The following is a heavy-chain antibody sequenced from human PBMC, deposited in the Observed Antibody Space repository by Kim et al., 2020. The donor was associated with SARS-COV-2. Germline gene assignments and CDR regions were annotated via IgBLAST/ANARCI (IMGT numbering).Heavy chain of an antibody. CDR2: INHSGST. J-gene: IGHJ5*02. D-gene: IGHD6-13*01. Sequence: SETLSLTCAVYGGSFSGYYWSWIRQPPGKGLEWIGEINHSGSTNYNPSLKSRVTISVDTSKNQFSLKLSSVTAADTAVYYCARGLIAAAGTVWFDPCGQG. CDR1: GGSFSGYY. CDR3: ARGLIAAAGTVWFDP. V-gene: IGHV4-34*01.